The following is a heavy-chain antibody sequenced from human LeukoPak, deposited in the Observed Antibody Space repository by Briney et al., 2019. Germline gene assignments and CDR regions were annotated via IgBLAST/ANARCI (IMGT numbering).Heavy chain of an antibody. V-gene: IGHV4-39*01. J-gene: IGHJ4*02. CDR3: ARLAVTTTANVIDY. Sequence: PSETLSLTCTVSGGSISSSSYYWGWIRQPPGKGLEWIGSIYYSGSTYYNPSLKSRVTISVDTSKNQFSLKLSSVTAADTAVYYCARLAVTTTANVIDYWGLGTLVTVSS. CDR2: IYYSGST. D-gene: IGHD4-17*01. CDR1: GGSISSSSYY.